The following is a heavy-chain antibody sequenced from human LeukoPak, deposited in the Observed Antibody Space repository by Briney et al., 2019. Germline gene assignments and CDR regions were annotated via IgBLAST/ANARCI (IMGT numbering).Heavy chain of an antibody. CDR1: GFTFSSYS. CDR2: ISSSSSYI. CDR3: ARMGGTTVINPSYYYYYYMDV. D-gene: IGHD4-23*01. J-gene: IGHJ6*03. Sequence: GGSLRLSCAASGFTFSSYSMNWVRQAPGKGLEWVSSISSSSSYIYYADSVKGRFTISRDNAKNSLYLQMNSLRAEDTAVYYCARMGGTTVINPSYYYYYYMDVWGKGTTVTVSS. V-gene: IGHV3-21*04.